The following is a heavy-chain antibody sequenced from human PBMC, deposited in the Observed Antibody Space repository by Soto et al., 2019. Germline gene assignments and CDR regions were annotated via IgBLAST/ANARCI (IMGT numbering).Heavy chain of an antibody. CDR2: ISGSGGAT. CDR3: AIAIFGVAIVRH. J-gene: IGHJ1*01. Sequence: DVQLWESGGGLVQPGGSLRLSCAASGFSLSSYGMSWVRQAPGKGLEWVSAISGSGGATYYADSVKGRFTISRENSENTLYLQMNSMRVEDTAVYYCAIAIFGVAIVRHWGQSTMVTVAS. CDR1: GFSLSSYG. V-gene: IGHV3-23*01. D-gene: IGHD3-3*01.